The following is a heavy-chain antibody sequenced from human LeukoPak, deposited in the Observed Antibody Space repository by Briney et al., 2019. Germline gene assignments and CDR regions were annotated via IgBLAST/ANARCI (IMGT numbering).Heavy chain of an antibody. CDR2: ISYDGSNK. V-gene: IGHV3-30*18. J-gene: IGHJ4*02. D-gene: IGHD6-19*01. CDR3: AKDQGLAVAGDY. Sequence: GRSLRLSCAASGFTFSSYGMHWVRQAPGKGLEWVAVISYDGSNKYYADSVKGRFTISRDNSKNTLYLQMNSLRAEDTAVYYCAKDQGLAVAGDYWGQGTLVTVSS. CDR1: GFTFSSYG.